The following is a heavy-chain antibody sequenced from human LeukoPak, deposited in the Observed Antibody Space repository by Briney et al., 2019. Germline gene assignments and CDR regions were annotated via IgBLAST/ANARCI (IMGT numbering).Heavy chain of an antibody. Sequence: GGSLRLSCAASKFIFSDYGMHWVRQAPGKGLEWVAFIWYDGSDEYYADSVKGRLTISRDNSKNTLYLQMNSLTTEDTAVYYCARDHSPYSSGWYGRDAFDIWGQGAMVTVSS. CDR1: KFIFSDYG. CDR3: ARDHSPYSSGWYGRDAFDI. D-gene: IGHD6-19*01. J-gene: IGHJ3*02. CDR2: IWYDGSDE. V-gene: IGHV3-30*02.